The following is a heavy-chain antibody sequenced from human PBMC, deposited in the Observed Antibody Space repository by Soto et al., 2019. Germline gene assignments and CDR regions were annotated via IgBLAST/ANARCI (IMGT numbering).Heavy chain of an antibody. V-gene: IGHV1-69*10. CDR2: IIPFLGLA. Sequence: SVKVSCKASGGTFSSYTISWVRQAPGQGLEWMGGIIPFLGLANYENKFQGRVTFIADESTSTAYMELSSLRSEDTAVYYCAKDLGAVSSLLDWYFDLWGRGTLVTVSS. CDR1: GGTFSSYT. J-gene: IGHJ2*01. CDR3: AKDLGAVSSLLDWYFDL. D-gene: IGHD4-17*01.